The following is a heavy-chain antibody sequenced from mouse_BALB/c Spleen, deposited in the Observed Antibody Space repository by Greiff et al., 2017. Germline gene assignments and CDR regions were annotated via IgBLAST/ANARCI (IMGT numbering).Heavy chain of an antibody. CDR3: ARESVYDGYYAFAY. CDR2: ISYSGST. CDR1: GYSITSDYA. V-gene: IGHV3-2*02. D-gene: IGHD2-3*01. Sequence: EVKLLESGPGLVKPSQSLSLTCTVTGYSITSDYAWTWIRQFPGNKLEWMGYISYSGSTSYNPSLKSRISITRDTSKNQFFLQLNSVTTEDTATYYCARESVYDGYYAFAYWGQGTLVTVSA. J-gene: IGHJ3*01.